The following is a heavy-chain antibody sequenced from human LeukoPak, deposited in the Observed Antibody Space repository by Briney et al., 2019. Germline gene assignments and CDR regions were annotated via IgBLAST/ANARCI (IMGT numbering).Heavy chain of an antibody. CDR1: GGSISSSSYY. J-gene: IGHJ6*03. CDR3: ARVVVAMIGRYCNYYMDV. CDR2: IYYSGSS. V-gene: IGHV4-39*07. D-gene: IGHD5-12*01. Sequence: SETLSLTCSVSGGSISSSSYYWGWIRQPPGKGLEWIGNIYYSGSSYSNPSLKSRVTISVDTSKNQFSLKLSSVTAADTAVYYCARVVVAMIGRYCNYYMDVWGKGTTVTVSS.